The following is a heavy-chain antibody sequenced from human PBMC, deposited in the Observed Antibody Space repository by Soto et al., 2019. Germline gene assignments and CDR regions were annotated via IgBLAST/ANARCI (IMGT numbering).Heavy chain of an antibody. D-gene: IGHD3-22*01. V-gene: IGHV3-30-3*01. CDR1: GFTFSSYA. CDR2: ISYDGSNK. J-gene: IGHJ2*01. Sequence: QVPLVESGGGVVQPGRSLRLSCAASGFTFSSYAMHWVRQAPGKGLEWVAVISYDGSNKYYADSVKGRFTISRDNXKXXLYLQMNSLRAEDTAVYYCARDRYYDSSGKRYFDLWGRGTLVTVSS. CDR3: ARDRYYDSSGKRYFDL.